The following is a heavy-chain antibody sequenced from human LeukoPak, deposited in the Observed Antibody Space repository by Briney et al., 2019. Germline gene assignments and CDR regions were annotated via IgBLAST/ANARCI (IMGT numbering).Heavy chain of an antibody. J-gene: IGHJ6*03. CDR2: INIDGTST. D-gene: IGHD6-13*01. CDR1: GFTFSSYW. Sequence: GESLRLSCAASGFTFSSYWMLWVRQAPGKGLVWASRINIDGTSTTYADSVKGRFTISRDNAKDTVYLQMNSLRAEDTAVYYCVRGRAAAGTFHMDVWGKGTTVTVSS. V-gene: IGHV3-74*01. CDR3: VRGRAAAGTFHMDV.